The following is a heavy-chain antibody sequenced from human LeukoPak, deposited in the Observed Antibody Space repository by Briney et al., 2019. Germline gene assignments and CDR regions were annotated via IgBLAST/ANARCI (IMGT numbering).Heavy chain of an antibody. V-gene: IGHV1-46*01. D-gene: IGHD1-26*01. CDR1: GYTFTSYY. Sequence: GASVKVSCKASGYTFTSYYMHWVRQAPGQGPEWMGIINPSGGSTSYAQKFQGRVTMTRDMSTSTVYMELSSLRSEDTAVYYCARDSYIVGATEYYFDYWGQGTLVTVSS. CDR2: INPSGGST. J-gene: IGHJ4*02. CDR3: ARDSYIVGATEYYFDY.